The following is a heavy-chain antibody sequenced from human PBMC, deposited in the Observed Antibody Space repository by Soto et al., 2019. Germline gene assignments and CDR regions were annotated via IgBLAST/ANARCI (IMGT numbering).Heavy chain of an antibody. D-gene: IGHD3-10*01. CDR2: FDPEDGET. J-gene: IGHJ4*02. CDR1: GYTLTELS. Sequence: ASVKVSCKVSGYTLTELSMHWVRQAPGKGLEWMGGFDPEDGETIYAQKFQGRVTMTEDTSTDTAYMELSSLRSEDTAVYYCATDLYGSGSHGENYWGQGTLVTVSS. V-gene: IGHV1-24*01. CDR3: ATDLYGSGSHGENY.